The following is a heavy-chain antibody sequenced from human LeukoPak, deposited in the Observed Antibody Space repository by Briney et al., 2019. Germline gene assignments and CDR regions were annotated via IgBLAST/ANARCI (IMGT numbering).Heavy chain of an antibody. CDR1: GGTFSNYA. Sequence: TSVKVSCKASGGTFSNYAITWVRQAPGQGLEWMGGIIPIFGTANYAQKFQGRVSLTTDESATTAYMELSSLGSEDTAVYYCARDLSVAVDNWFDPWGQGTPVTVSS. J-gene: IGHJ5*02. V-gene: IGHV1-69*05. D-gene: IGHD6-19*01. CDR3: ARDLSVAVDNWFDP. CDR2: IIPIFGTA.